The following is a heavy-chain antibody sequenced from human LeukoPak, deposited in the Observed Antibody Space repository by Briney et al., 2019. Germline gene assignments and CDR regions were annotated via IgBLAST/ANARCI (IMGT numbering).Heavy chain of an antibody. Sequence: SETLSLTCTVSGGSISSSTYYWGWISQPPGKGLEWIGSVYYSGGTYSNPSLRSRLTISVDTSKNQFSLKLSSVTAADTAVYYCARAVAGSFDYWGQGTLVTVSS. CDR3: ARAVAGSFDY. J-gene: IGHJ4*02. V-gene: IGHV4-39*01. CDR1: GGSISSSTYY. CDR2: VYYSGGT. D-gene: IGHD6-19*01.